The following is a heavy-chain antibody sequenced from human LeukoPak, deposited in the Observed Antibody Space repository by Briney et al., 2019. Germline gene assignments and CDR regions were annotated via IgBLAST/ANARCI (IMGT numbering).Heavy chain of an antibody. CDR3: ARVVYSYGYGTFGYFDY. CDR2: IYSGGST. V-gene: IGHV3-53*04. Sequence: GGSLRLSCAASGFTVSSNYMSWVRQAPGKGLEWASVIYSGGSTYYADSVKGRFTISRHNSKNTLYLQMNSLRAEDTAVYYCARVVYSYGYGTFGYFDYWGQGTLVTVSS. CDR1: GFTVSSNY. J-gene: IGHJ4*02. D-gene: IGHD5-18*01.